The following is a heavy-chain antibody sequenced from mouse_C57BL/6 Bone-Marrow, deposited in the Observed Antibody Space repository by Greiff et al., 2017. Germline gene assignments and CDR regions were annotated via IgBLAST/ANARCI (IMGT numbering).Heavy chain of an antibody. CDR1: GYTFTSYW. V-gene: IGHV1-64*01. Sequence: LQQPGAELVKPGASVKLSCKASGYTFTSYWMHWVKQRPGQGLAWIGMIHPNSGSTNYNEKFKSKATLTVDKSSSTAYMQLSSLTSEDSAVYYCAREGNYPFAYGGQGTLVTVSA. J-gene: IGHJ3*01. D-gene: IGHD2-1*01. CDR3: AREGNYPFAY. CDR2: IHPNSGST.